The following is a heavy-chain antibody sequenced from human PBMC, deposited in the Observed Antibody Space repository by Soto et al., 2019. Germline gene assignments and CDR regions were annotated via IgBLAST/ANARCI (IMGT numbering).Heavy chain of an antibody. Sequence: PSETLSHTCAVYGGSFSGYYWSWIRQPPGKGLEWIGEINHSGSTNYNPSLKSRATISVDTSKNQFSLKLSSVTAADTAVYYCARVARVAARKYFDYWGQGTLVTVSS. CDR3: ARVARVAARKYFDY. CDR1: GGSFSGYY. J-gene: IGHJ4*02. D-gene: IGHD6-6*01. CDR2: INHSGST. V-gene: IGHV4-34*01.